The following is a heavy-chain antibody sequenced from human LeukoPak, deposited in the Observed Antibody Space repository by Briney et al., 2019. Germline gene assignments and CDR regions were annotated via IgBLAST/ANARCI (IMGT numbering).Heavy chain of an antibody. J-gene: IGHJ4*02. Sequence: SETLSLTCTVSGDSISNYYWSWIRQPPGKGLEWIGYVYYSGSTNYNPSLKSRVTISVDTSKNQFSLRLSSVTAADTAVYYCARSGRKVYDSSGYGYWGQGTLVTVSS. CDR3: ARSGRKVYDSSGYGY. CDR2: VYYSGST. V-gene: IGHV4-59*01. CDR1: GDSISNYY. D-gene: IGHD3-22*01.